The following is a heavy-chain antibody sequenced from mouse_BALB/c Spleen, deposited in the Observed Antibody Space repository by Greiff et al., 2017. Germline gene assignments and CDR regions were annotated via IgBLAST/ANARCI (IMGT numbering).Heavy chain of an antibody. V-gene: IGHV1-7*01. Sequence: QVQLKESGAELAKPGASVKMSCKASGYTFTSYWMHWVKQRPGQGLEWIGYINPSTGYTEYNQKFKDKATLTADKSSSTAYMQLSSLTSEDSAVYYCARHTAAYYLDYWGQGTTLTVSS. CDR2: INPSTGYT. CDR3: ARHTAAYYLDY. J-gene: IGHJ2*01. CDR1: GYTFTSYW.